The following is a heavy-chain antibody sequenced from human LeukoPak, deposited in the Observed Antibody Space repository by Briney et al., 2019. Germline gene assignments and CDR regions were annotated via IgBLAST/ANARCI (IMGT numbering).Heavy chain of an antibody. CDR3: AELGITMIGGV. J-gene: IGHJ6*04. V-gene: IGHV3-48*03. CDR2: ISSSGSTI. CDR1: GFTFSSYE. D-gene: IGHD3-10*02. Sequence: GRSLRLSCAASGFTFSSYEMNWVRQAPGKGLEWVSYISSSGSTIYYADSVKGRFTISRDNAKNSLYLQMNSLRAEDTAVYYCAELGITMIGGVWGKGTTITISS.